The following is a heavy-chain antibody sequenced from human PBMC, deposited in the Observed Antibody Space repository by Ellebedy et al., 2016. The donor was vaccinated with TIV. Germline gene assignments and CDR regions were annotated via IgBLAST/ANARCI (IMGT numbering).Heavy chain of an antibody. V-gene: IGHV3-15*07. D-gene: IGHD5-18*01. CDR1: GFTFSNAW. Sequence: GESLKISCAASGFTFSNAWMNWVRQAPGKGLEWVGRIKSKTDGGTTDYAAPVKGRFTISRDNSKNTLYLQMNSLRAEDTAVYYCASSLLDPWIQLSYEDYYYYYGMDVWGQGTTVTVSS. CDR3: ASSLLDPWIQLSYEDYYYYYGMDV. CDR2: IKSKTDGGTT. J-gene: IGHJ6*02.